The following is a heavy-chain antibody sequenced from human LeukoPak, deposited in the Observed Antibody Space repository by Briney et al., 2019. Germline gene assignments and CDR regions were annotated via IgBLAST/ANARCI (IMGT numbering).Heavy chain of an antibody. V-gene: IGHV3-23*01. CDR1: GFTFSSYG. Sequence: GGSLRLSCAASGFTFSSYGMSWVRQAPGMGLEWVSLIGGGDGSTFYADPVKGRFTISRDNAKNTLYLQMNSLRAEDTAVYYCARGFKYGGNSNMDYWGQGTLVTVSS. CDR3: ARGFKYGGNSNMDY. J-gene: IGHJ4*02. CDR2: IGGGDGST. D-gene: IGHD4-23*01.